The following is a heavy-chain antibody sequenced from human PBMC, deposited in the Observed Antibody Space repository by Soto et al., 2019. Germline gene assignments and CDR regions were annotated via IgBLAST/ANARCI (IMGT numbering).Heavy chain of an antibody. J-gene: IGHJ4*02. Sequence: GGSLRLSCAASGFTFSNAWMSWVRQAPGKGLEWVGRIKSKTDGGTTDYAAPVKGRFTISRDDSKNTLYLQMNSLKTEDTAVYYCTTGGQYYDFWSGYPEPIDYWGQGTLVTVSS. CDR2: IKSKTDGGTT. CDR1: GFTFSNAW. CDR3: TTGGQYYDFWSGYPEPIDY. D-gene: IGHD3-3*01. V-gene: IGHV3-15*01.